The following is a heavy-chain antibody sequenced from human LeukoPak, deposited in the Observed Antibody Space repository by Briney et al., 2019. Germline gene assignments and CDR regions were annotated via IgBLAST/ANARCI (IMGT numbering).Heavy chain of an antibody. CDR2: ISPTGSTT. CDR1: GFSFSGHW. J-gene: IGHJ4*02. CDR3: ARGPNSNWSGLDF. V-gene: IGHV3-74*01. D-gene: IGHD6-6*01. Sequence: PGGSLRLSCTASGFSFSGHWMHWARQLPGKGLVWVSRISPTGSTTSYADSVKGRFTASRDNAKNILYLQVNNLRAEDTAVYYCARGPNSNWSGLDFWGQGTLLTVSS.